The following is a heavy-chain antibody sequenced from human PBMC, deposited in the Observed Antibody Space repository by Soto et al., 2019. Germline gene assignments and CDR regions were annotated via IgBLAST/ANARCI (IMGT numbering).Heavy chain of an antibody. J-gene: IGHJ4*02. CDR2: ISGSGGST. V-gene: IGHV3-23*01. CDR3: AKDRGRYSYGYLSFDY. Sequence: GGSLRLSCAASGFTFSSYAMSWVRQAPGKGLGWVSAISGSGGSTYYADSVKGRFTISRDNSKNTLYLQMNSLRAEDTAVYYCAKDRGRYSYGYLSFDYWGQGTLVTVSS. D-gene: IGHD5-18*01. CDR1: GFTFSSYA.